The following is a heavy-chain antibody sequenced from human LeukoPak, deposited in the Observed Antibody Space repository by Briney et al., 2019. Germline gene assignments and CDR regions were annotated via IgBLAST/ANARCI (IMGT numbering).Heavy chain of an antibody. V-gene: IGHV4-39*01. CDR2: IYYTGST. CDR3: ARQPPYGSGNER. D-gene: IGHD3-10*01. Sequence: KPSETLSLTCTVSGGSISSSSYYWGWIRQPPGKGLEWIGSIYYTGSTYYNPSLKSRVTISVATSKNQFSLKLSSVTAADTAVYYCARQPPYGSGNERWGQGTLVTVSS. J-gene: IGHJ4*02. CDR1: GGSISSSSYY.